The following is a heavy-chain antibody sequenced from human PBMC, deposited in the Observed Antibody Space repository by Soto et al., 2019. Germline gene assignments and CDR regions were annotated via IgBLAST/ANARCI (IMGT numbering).Heavy chain of an antibody. V-gene: IGHV3-66*01. Sequence: PGGSLRLSCTAPGLSVSNNYMCWVRQAPGKGLERVSIIYKDGSTYYADSVKGRFTISRDNSKNTPYLQMNSPRAEDTAVYYCARDREMAVAWGKNSNWYLDLWGRGTLVTVSS. CDR1: GLSVSNNY. D-gene: IGHD6-19*01. CDR2: IYKDGST. CDR3: ARDREMAVAWGKNSNWYLDL. J-gene: IGHJ2*01.